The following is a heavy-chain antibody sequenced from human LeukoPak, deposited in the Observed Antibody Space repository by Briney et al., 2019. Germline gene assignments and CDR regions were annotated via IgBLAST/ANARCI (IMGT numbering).Heavy chain of an antibody. Sequence: GESLKISCKGSGYSFTSYWIGWVRQMPGKGLEWMGIIYPGDSDTRYSPSFQGQVTISADKSISTAYLQWSSLKASDTAMYYCARRAEAALIPYNWFDPWGQGTLVTVSS. CDR3: ARRAEAALIPYNWFDP. CDR1: GYSFTSYW. J-gene: IGHJ5*02. CDR2: IYPGDSDT. V-gene: IGHV5-51*01. D-gene: IGHD2-15*01.